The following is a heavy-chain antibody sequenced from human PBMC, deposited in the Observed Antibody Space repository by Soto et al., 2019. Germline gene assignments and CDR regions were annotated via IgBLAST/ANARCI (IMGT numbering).Heavy chain of an antibody. CDR1: GFTFRNYW. CDR2: INPDGSAT. D-gene: IGHD2-15*01. J-gene: IGHJ5*02. CDR3: ARDGGGS. V-gene: IGHV3-74*01. Sequence: EVQLVESGGGLVQPGGSLRLSCAASGFTFRNYWMHWVRRLPGKGLVWVSRINPDGSATNYADSVKGRLTVSRDNARNMQYLQMNSLRAEDTAVYFCARDGGGSWGQGILVTVSS.